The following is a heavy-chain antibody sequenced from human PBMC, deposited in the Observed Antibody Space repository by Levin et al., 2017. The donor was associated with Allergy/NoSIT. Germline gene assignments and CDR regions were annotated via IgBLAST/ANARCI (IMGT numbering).Heavy chain of an antibody. V-gene: IGHV1-2*02. CDR3: ARESAYADYYDYGMDG. CDR1: GYTFTGYY. CDR2: INPNSGGT. J-gene: IGHJ6*02. Sequence: WASVKVSCKASGYTFTGYYMHWVRQAPGQGLEWMGWINPNSGGTNYAQKFQGRVTMTRDTSISTAYMELSRLRSDDTAVYYCARESAYADYYDYGMDGWGQGTTVTVSS. D-gene: IGHD2-2*01.